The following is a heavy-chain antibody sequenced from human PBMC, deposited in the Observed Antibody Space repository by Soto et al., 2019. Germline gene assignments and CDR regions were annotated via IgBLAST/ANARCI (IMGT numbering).Heavy chain of an antibody. Sequence: QVQLQESGPGLVKPSETLSLTCTVSRGSISSYYWNWIRQPAGKELEWIGHMYTTGSTNYNPSLKSRVTMSVDTSKNQFALKLSSVTAADTAVYFCARAHGAAGHHWYFDLWGRGTLVTVSS. D-gene: IGHD6-13*01. CDR2: MYTTGST. V-gene: IGHV4-4*07. J-gene: IGHJ2*01. CDR1: RGSISSYY. CDR3: ARAHGAAGHHWYFDL.